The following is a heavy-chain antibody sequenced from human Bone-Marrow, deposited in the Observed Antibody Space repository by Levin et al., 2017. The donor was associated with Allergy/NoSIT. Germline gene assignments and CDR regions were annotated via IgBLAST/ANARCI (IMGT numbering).Heavy chain of an antibody. Sequence: GGSLRLSCEGSGVTLRDYAMHWVRQVPGKGLEWVSGIYWSSNRIDYADSVKGRFTISRDNAKNSLYLQMNSLRAEDTALYYCTKDLNKGGAEFWGQGTMVIVSS. CDR3: TKDLNKGGAEF. CDR2: IYWSSNRI. D-gene: IGHD1-26*01. J-gene: IGHJ3*01. CDR1: GVTLRDYA. V-gene: IGHV3-9*01.